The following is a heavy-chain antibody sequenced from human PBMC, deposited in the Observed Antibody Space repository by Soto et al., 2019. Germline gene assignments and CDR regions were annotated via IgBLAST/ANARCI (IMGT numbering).Heavy chain of an antibody. D-gene: IGHD1-26*01. V-gene: IGHV4-4*02. J-gene: IGHJ6*02. CDR2: IYHSGST. CDR3: ARERGGLSGADV. CDR1: GGSISSNKW. Sequence: SETLSLTCAVYGGSISSNKWWSWVRQPPGKGLEWIGEIYHSGSTNYNPSLKSRVTISLDKSKNQFSLKLTSVTAEDTATYYCARERGGLSGADVWGQGTAVTVSS.